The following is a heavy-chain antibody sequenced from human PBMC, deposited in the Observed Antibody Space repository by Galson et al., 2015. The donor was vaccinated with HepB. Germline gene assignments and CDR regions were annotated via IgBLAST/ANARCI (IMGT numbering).Heavy chain of an antibody. Sequence: TLSLTCAVSGGSISSGGYSWSWIRQPPGKGLEWIGYIYHSGSTYYNPSLKSRVTISVDRSKNQFSLKLSSVTAADTAVYYCAREVLGDYLFGNWFDPWGQGTLVTVSS. CDR2: IYHSGST. V-gene: IGHV4-30-2*01. J-gene: IGHJ5*02. CDR1: GGSISSGGYS. D-gene: IGHD4-17*01. CDR3: AREVLGDYLFGNWFDP.